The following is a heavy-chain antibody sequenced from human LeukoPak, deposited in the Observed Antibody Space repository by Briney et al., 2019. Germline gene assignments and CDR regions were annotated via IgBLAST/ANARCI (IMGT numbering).Heavy chain of an antibody. CDR2: IYYSGST. Sequence: SETLSLTCTASGGSISSYYWSWIRQPPGKGLEWIGYIYYSGSTNYNPSLKSRVTISVDTSKNQFSLKLSSVTAADTAVYYCAAWTSSRYFLDAFDIWGQGTMVTVSS. V-gene: IGHV4-59*08. CDR1: GGSISSYY. J-gene: IGHJ3*02. D-gene: IGHD2/OR15-2a*01. CDR3: AAWTSSRYFLDAFDI.